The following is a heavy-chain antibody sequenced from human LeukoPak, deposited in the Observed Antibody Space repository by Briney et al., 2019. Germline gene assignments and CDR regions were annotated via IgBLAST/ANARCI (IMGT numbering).Heavy chain of an antibody. D-gene: IGHD1-1*01. CDR1: GFTFSSYG. Sequence: GGSLRLSCAASGFTFSSYGMHWVRQAPGKGLEWMTFIRYDGSNKYYADSVKGRFTISRDNSKNTLYLQMNSLRAEDTAVYYCARVKYGNSVDPLDLWGHGTPVTVSS. CDR2: IRYDGSNK. CDR3: ARVKYGNSVDPLDL. J-gene: IGHJ5*02. V-gene: IGHV3-30*02.